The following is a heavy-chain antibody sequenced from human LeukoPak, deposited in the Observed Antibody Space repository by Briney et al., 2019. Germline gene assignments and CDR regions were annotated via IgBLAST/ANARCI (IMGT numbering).Heavy chain of an antibody. J-gene: IGHJ6*02. CDR2: IIPILGIA. Sequence: SVKVSCKASGGTFSSYAISRVRQAPGQGLEWMGRIIPILGIANYAQKFQGRVTITADKSTSTAYMELSSLRSEDTAVYYCARDGERLKGYYYDSSGYPPRYYGMDVWGQGTTVTVSS. D-gene: IGHD3-22*01. V-gene: IGHV1-69*04. CDR1: GGTFSSYA. CDR3: ARDGERLKGYYYDSSGYPPRYYGMDV.